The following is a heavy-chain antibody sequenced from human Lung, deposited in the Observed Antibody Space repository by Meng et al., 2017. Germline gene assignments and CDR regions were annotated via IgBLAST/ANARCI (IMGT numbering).Heavy chain of an antibody. Sequence: LSPSSCGSGGTCSCWCWSWNRPRPGKGLGWVVYINKSTSTNYTPNLRSRVSVSIYKYQYTLSLNLRSATAAALDVYSCASGPTTMAQDFDYWGQGTLVTVSS. D-gene: IGHD4-11*01. CDR1: GGTCSCWC. CDR2: INKSTST. CDR3: ASGPTTMAQDFDY. J-gene: IGHJ4*02. V-gene: IGHV4-34*01.